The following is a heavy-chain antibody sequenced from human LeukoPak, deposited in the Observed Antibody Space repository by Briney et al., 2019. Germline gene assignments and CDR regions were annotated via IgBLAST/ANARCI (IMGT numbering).Heavy chain of an antibody. J-gene: IGHJ4*02. Sequence: ASVKVSCKASGYTFTGYYMHWVRQAPGQGLEWMRWINPNSGGTNYAQKFQGRVTMTRDTSISTAYMELSRLRSDDTAVYYCARDQGIAAAGTSRYWGQGTLVTVSS. CDR2: INPNSGGT. CDR3: ARDQGIAAAGTSRY. V-gene: IGHV1-2*02. D-gene: IGHD6-13*01. CDR1: GYTFTGYY.